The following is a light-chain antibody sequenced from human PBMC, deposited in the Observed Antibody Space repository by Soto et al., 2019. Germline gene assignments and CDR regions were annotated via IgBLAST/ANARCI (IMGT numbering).Light chain of an antibody. V-gene: IGLV2-14*03. CDR2: DVT. CDR3: TSYASSSTPVV. CDR1: SSDIGGYKY. Sequence: QSVLTQPASVSGSPGQSITISCTGTSSDIGGYKYVSWYQHHPGTAPKLMIYDVTNRPSGVSNRFSGSKSGNTASLTISGLQAEDEGDYYCTSYASSSTPVVFGGGTKFTVL. J-gene: IGLJ2*01.